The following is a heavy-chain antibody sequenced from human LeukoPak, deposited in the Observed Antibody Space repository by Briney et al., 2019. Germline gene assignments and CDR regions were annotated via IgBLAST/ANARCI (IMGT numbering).Heavy chain of an antibody. Sequence: PSGTLSLTCTVSGGSISSYYWSWIRQPPGKGLEWIGYIYYSGSTNYNPSLKSRVTISVDTSKNQFSLKLSSVTAADTAVYYCARGYCSGGSCRNWFDPWGQGTLVTVSS. CDR1: GGSISSYY. V-gene: IGHV4-59*01. CDR2: IYYSGST. J-gene: IGHJ5*02. D-gene: IGHD2-15*01. CDR3: ARGYCSGGSCRNWFDP.